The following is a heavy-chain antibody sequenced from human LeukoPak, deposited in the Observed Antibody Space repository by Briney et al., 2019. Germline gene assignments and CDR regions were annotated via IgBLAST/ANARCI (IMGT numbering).Heavy chain of an antibody. CDR1: GGSISSGDYY. CDR3: ARVNYDFWSGSKGQNYYYYYMDV. Sequence: SQTLSLTCTVSGGSISSGDYYWSWIRQPPGKGLEWIGSIYYSGSTNYNPSLKSRVTISVDTSKNQFSLKLSSVTAADTAVYYCARVNYDFWSGSKGQNYYYYYMDVWGKGTTVTVSS. J-gene: IGHJ6*03. D-gene: IGHD3-3*01. V-gene: IGHV4-61*08. CDR2: IYYSGST.